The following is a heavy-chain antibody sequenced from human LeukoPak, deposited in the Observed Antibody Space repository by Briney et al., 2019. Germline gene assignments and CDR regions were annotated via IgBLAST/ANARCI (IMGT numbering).Heavy chain of an antibody. CDR3: ARVNLGPHSDLEWLKQYYLDY. CDR2: IYYSGST. D-gene: IGHD3-3*01. CDR1: GGSISTTTYY. Sequence: SETLSLTCTVSGGSISTTTYYWGWIRQPPGKGLEWIGSIYYSGSTYYNPSLKSRVTISVDTSKNQFSLKLSSVTAADTAVYYCARVNLGPHSDLEWLKQYYLDYWGQGTLVTVSS. V-gene: IGHV4-39*07. J-gene: IGHJ4*02.